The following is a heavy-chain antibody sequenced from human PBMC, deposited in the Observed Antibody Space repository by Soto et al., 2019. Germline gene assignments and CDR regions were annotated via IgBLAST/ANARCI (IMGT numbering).Heavy chain of an antibody. J-gene: IGHJ5*02. Sequence: GASLKISCMGSGYKVSTWHNFTSYWIGWVRQMPGKGLELMGIIYPGDSDTRYSPSFQGQVTISADQSISAAYLQWSSLKLSDTAMYYCARVADCSGATCQGRGWFGPWGPGTLVTVSS. CDR2: IYPGDSDT. V-gene: IGHV5-51*01. CDR1: GYKVSTWHNFTSYW. D-gene: IGHD2-15*01. CDR3: ARVADCSGATCQGRGWFGP.